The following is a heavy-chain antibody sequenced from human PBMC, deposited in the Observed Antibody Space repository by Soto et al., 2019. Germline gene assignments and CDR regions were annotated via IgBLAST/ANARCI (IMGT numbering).Heavy chain of an antibody. CDR3: AKDRQWLVPRFIHTIDY. CDR2: ISYDGSNK. D-gene: IGHD6-19*01. Sequence: PGGSLRLSCAASGFTFSSYGMHWVRQAPGKGLEWVAVISYDGSNKYYADSVKGRFTISRDNSKNTLYLQMNSLRAEDTAVYYCAKDRQWLVPRFIHTIDYWGQGTLVTVSS. J-gene: IGHJ4*02. V-gene: IGHV3-30*18. CDR1: GFTFSSYG.